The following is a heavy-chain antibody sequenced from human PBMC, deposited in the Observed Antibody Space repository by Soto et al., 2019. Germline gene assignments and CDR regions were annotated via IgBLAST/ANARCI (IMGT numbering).Heavy chain of an antibody. J-gene: IGHJ4*02. CDR2: IYYSGST. V-gene: IGHV4-39*07. CDR3: ARHWPRFPDY. Sequence: SETLSLTCTVSGGSISSSSYYWGWIRQPPGKGLEWIGSIYYSGSTYYSPSFQGQVTISADKSISTAYLQWSSLKASDTAMYYCARHWPRFPDYWGQGTLVTVSS. CDR1: GGSISSSSYY.